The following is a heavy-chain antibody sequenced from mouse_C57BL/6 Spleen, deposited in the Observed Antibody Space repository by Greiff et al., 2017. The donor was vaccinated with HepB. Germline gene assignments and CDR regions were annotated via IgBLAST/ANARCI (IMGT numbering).Heavy chain of an antibody. J-gene: IGHJ1*03. Sequence: VKLMESGAELVKPGASVKISCKASGYAFSSYWMNWVKQRPGKGLEWIGQIYPGDGDTNYNGKFKGKATLTADKSSSTAYMQLSSLTSEDSAVYFCARWLLGYFDVWGTGTTVTVSS. V-gene: IGHV1-80*01. CDR1: GYAFSSYW. CDR2: IYPGDGDT. CDR3: ARWLLGYFDV. D-gene: IGHD2-3*01.